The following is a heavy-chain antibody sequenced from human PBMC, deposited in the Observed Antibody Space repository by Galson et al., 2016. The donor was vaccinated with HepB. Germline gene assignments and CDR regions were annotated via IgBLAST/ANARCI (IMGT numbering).Heavy chain of an antibody. CDR2: IYSGGAT. V-gene: IGHV3-53*01. Sequence: SLRLSCAASGFSVSSNYMNWVRQAPGKGLEWVSVIYSGGATYYGDSVKGRFTISRDTSKNTLYLQMNSLRAEDTAAYYCARPHYYSTTPSNAMDVWGQGTTVTVSS. J-gene: IGHJ6*02. CDR1: GFSVSSNY. CDR3: ARPHYYSTTPSNAMDV. D-gene: IGHD2/OR15-2a*01.